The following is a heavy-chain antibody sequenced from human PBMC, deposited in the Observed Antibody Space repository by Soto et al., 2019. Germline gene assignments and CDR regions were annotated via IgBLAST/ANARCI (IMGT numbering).Heavy chain of an antibody. V-gene: IGHV3-23*01. Sequence: PGWSLRLSCAASGFTFSRFSMSWVRQAPGKGLEWVSGISDSSTSTYYADSVKGRFTISRHNSKNTLYLQMNSLRVEDTAVYFCEKGAPFWPLDWFDPPGQGPLVTVSS. J-gene: IGHJ5*02. CDR2: ISDSSTST. CDR1: GFTFSRFS. CDR3: EKGAPFWPLDWFDP.